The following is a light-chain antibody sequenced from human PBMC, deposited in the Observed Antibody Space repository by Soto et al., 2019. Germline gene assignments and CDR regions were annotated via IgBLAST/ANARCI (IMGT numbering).Light chain of an antibody. J-gene: IGKJ2*01. Sequence: DILMTQSPSSLSASVGDRVTITCRASQSIDNYLNWYQHKPGKAPNLLIYAASSLQSGVPSKFSGSGSGTDFTLTINSLQPEDFATYYCQQSHSSPYTFGQGTKLEIK. CDR1: QSIDNY. V-gene: IGKV1-39*01. CDR2: AAS. CDR3: QQSHSSPYT.